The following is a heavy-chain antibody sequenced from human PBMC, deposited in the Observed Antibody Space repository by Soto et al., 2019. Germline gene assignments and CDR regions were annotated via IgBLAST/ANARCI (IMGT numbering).Heavy chain of an antibody. J-gene: IGHJ4*02. V-gene: IGHV4-34*01. CDR3: ARVQSTVTTNYFDY. CDR1: GGSFSGYY. CDR2: INHSGST. D-gene: IGHD4-17*01. Sequence: PSETLSLTCAVYGGSFSGYYWSWIRQPPGKGLEWIGEINHSGSTNYNPSLKSRVTISVDTSKNQFSLKLSSVTAADTAVNYCARVQSTVTTNYFDYWGQGTLVTVSS.